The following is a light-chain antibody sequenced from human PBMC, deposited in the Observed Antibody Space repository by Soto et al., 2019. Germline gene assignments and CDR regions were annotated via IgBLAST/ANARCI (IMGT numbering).Light chain of an antibody. CDR2: EAT. Sequence: QSVLTQPASVSGSPGQSITISCTGTSSDIGSFNLVSWYQQHPGKAPKLMIYEATKRPSGVSNRFSGSKSGITASLTISGLQVEDEAHYYCCSYAGDVIFGGGTKLTVL. CDR1: SSDIGSFNL. J-gene: IGLJ2*01. CDR3: CSYAGDVI. V-gene: IGLV2-23*01.